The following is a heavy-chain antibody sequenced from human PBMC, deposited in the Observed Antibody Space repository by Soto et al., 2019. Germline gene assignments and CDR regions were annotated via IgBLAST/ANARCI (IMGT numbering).Heavy chain of an antibody. D-gene: IGHD2-21*02. V-gene: IGHV4-38-2*01. CDR3: ARRDRGNRACFDY. J-gene: IGHJ4*02. Sequence: SETLSLTCAVSGYSISTGFNWAWIRQPPGKGLEWIGSIYHSGSTYYNLSLKSRVTISSDASKNQISLKLRSVTAADTAVYYCARRDRGNRACFDYWGQGTLVTVSS. CDR1: GYSISTGFN. CDR2: IYHSGST.